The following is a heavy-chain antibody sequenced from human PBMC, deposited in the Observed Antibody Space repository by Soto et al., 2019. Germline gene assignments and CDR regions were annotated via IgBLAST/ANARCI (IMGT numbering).Heavy chain of an antibody. D-gene: IGHD2-8*01. J-gene: IGHJ4*02. V-gene: IGHV1-8*01. CDR3: VRYGVAENN. CDR1: GYSFSTYN. Sequence: ASVKVSCKASGYSFSTYNINWVRQATGRGLEWMGWMNPNSGNTGYAQKFQDRITLTRDTSITTAYLELSSLRSDDTAVYFCVRYGVAENNWGKGTQVTVSS. CDR2: MNPNSGNT.